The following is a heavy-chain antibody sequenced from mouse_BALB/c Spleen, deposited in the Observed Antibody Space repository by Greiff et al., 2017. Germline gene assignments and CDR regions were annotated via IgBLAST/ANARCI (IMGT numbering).Heavy chain of an antibody. CDR1: GYAFTNYW. D-gene: IGHD2-3*01. Sequence: VQLQESGAELVRPGTSVKLSCKASGYAFTNYWLGWVKQRPGHGLEWIGDIYPGSGNTYYNEKFKGKATLTADKSSSTAYMQLSSLTSEDSAVYFCARGDGCHLIAYWGQGTLVTVSA. CDR2: IYPGSGNT. V-gene: IGHV1-63*01. J-gene: IGHJ3*01. CDR3: ARGDGCHLIAY.